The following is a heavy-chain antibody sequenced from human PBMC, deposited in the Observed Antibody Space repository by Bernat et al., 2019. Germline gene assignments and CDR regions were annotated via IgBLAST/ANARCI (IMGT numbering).Heavy chain of an antibody. J-gene: IGHJ4*02. CDR2: ISFDGRNK. V-gene: IGHV3-30*18. CDR3: AKEMGVGGNSFLTDY. CDR1: GFTFNNYG. D-gene: IGHD5-18*01. Sequence: VQLVESGGGVVQPGRSLRLSCAASGFTFNNYGMHWVRQAPGKGLEWVAVISFDGRNKYFADSVKGRFTISRDSSKNTLYLQMDSLRPEDTAVYYCAKEMGVGGNSFLTDYWGQGTLVTVSS.